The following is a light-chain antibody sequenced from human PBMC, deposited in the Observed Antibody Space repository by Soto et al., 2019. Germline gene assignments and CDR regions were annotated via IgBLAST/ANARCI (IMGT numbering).Light chain of an antibody. CDR1: QSVSSD. Sequence: EIVLTQSPDTLSVSPGERATLSCRASQSVSSDLAWYQQKAGQAPRLLIYGASSRATGIPDRFSGSGSGPDFTLTISRLEPEDFAVYYCQHYGISPPITFGQGTRLEIK. CDR3: QHYGISPPIT. J-gene: IGKJ5*01. V-gene: IGKV3-20*01. CDR2: GAS.